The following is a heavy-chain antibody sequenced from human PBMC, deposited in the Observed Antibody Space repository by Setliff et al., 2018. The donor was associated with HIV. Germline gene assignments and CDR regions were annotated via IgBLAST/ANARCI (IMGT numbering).Heavy chain of an antibody. D-gene: IGHD3-16*01. J-gene: IGHJ6*03. Sequence: ASVKVSCKASGYTFTSYVMHWVRQAPGQRLEWMGWINAGNGNTKYSQKFQGRVTFTRDASASTAYMELSSLRSEDTAVYYCAREGEFRYYYYMDVWGKGTTVTVSS. CDR3: AREGEFRYYYYMDV. CDR1: GYTFTSYV. CDR2: INAGNGNT. V-gene: IGHV1-3*01.